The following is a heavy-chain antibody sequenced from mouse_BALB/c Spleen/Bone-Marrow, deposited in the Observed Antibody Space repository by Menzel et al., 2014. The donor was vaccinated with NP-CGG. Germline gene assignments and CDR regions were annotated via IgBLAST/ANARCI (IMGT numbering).Heavy chain of an antibody. J-gene: IGHJ3*01. Sequence: QVQLQQSGAELAKPGASVKMSCKASGYTFTSYWMHWVKQRPGQGLEWIGYINPSTGYTEYNQQFKDKATLTADKSSSTAYMQLSILTSEDSAVYYCAREGVTTYGFAYLVQGTLVTVSA. V-gene: IGHV1-7*01. CDR2: INPSTGYT. CDR3: AREGVTTYGFAY. CDR1: GYTFTSYW. D-gene: IGHD2-3*01.